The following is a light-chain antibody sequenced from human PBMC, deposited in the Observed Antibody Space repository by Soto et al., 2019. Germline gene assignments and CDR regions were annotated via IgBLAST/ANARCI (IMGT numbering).Light chain of an antibody. CDR2: GAS. J-gene: IGKJ1*01. V-gene: IGKV3-20*01. CDR3: QQYGSSPWT. CDR1: QSVSSN. Sequence: EIVLTQSPATLSVSPGERATLSCRASQSVSSNLAWYQQKPGQAPRLLIYGASTSATGIPARFSGSRSGTDFTLSINRLEPEDFAVYYCQQYGSSPWTFGQGTKV.